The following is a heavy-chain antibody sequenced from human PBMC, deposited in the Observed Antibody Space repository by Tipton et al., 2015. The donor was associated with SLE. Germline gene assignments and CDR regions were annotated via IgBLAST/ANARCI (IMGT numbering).Heavy chain of an antibody. CDR1: GASIRSYY. V-gene: IGHV4-59*01. Sequence: TLSLTCTVSGASIRSYYWSWIRQPPGKGLEWIGNIYNSGSTNYNPSLKSRVTMSLDTSKNQFSLKLSSVTAADTAVYYCARDSLFGDNWFDPWGQGALVTVSS. J-gene: IGHJ5*02. CDR2: IYNSGST. D-gene: IGHD3-3*01. CDR3: ARDSLFGDNWFDP.